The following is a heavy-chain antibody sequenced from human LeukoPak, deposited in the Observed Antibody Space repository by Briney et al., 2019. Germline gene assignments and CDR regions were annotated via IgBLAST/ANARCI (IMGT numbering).Heavy chain of an antibody. CDR1: GYTFTSYD. CDR3: ARAKDIVVVVADY. V-gene: IGHV1-8*01. J-gene: IGHJ4*02. Sequence: ASVKVSCKASGYTFTSYDINWVRQATGQGLEWMGWMNPNSGNTGYAQKFQGRVTMTRNTSISTAYMELSSLRSEDTAVYYCARAKDIVVVVADYWGQGTLVTVSS. CDR2: MNPNSGNT. D-gene: IGHD2-15*01.